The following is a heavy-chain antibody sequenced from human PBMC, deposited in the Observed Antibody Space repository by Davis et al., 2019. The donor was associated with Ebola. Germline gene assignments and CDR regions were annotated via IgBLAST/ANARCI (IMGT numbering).Heavy chain of an antibody. Sequence: GGSLRLSCAASGFTFSHYWMSWVRQAPGKGPEWVAIIKQDESEKYYVDSVKGRFTISRDNAKNSLFMQMNSLRVEETAVYYCVSGDGRGSSYDMDVWGQGTTVTVSS. CDR1: GFTFSHYW. D-gene: IGHD5-12*01. J-gene: IGHJ6*03. CDR3: VSGDGRGSSYDMDV. V-gene: IGHV3-7*03. CDR2: IKQDESEK.